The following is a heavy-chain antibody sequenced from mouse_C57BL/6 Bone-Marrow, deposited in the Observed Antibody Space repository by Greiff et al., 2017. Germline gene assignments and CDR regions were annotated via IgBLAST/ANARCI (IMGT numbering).Heavy chain of an antibody. CDR3: ARSYYGSSYRYYFDY. V-gene: IGHV1-55*01. J-gene: IGHJ2*01. D-gene: IGHD1-1*01. Sequence: QVQLQQSGAELVKPGASVKMSCKASGYTFTSYWITWVKQRPGQGLEWIGDIYPGSGSTNYNEKFKSKATLTVDTSSSTAYMQLSSLTSEDSAVYYCARSYYGSSYRYYFDYWGQGTTLTVAS. CDR1: GYTFTSYW. CDR2: IYPGSGST.